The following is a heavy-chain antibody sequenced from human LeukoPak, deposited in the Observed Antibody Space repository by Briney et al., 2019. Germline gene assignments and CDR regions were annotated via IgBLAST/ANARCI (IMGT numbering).Heavy chain of an antibody. V-gene: IGHV1-69*05. CDR1: GGTFSSYA. CDR3: ARGYSGYDENNWFDP. Sequence: VASVKVSCKASGGTFSSYAISWVRQAPGQGLEWMGGIIPIFGTANYAQKFQGRVTITTDESTSTAYMELSSLRSEDTAVYYCARGYSGYDENNWFDPWGQGTLVTVSS. D-gene: IGHD5-12*01. J-gene: IGHJ5*02. CDR2: IIPIFGTA.